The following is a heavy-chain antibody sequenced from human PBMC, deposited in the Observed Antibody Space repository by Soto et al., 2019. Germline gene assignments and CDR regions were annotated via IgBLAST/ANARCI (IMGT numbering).Heavy chain of an antibody. J-gene: IGHJ6*02. V-gene: IGHV3-23*01. Sequence: PVGSLRLSCAASGFPFSTSAMNWVRQAPGKGLEWVSIISATSDAAYYAESVKGRFTSSRDNSKNTLYLQMNSLRPEDTAVYYCGKYSGSYPVYNGMNVWGQGTTVTVSS. D-gene: IGHD1-26*01. CDR3: GKYSGSYPVYNGMNV. CDR1: GFPFSTSA. CDR2: ISATSDAA.